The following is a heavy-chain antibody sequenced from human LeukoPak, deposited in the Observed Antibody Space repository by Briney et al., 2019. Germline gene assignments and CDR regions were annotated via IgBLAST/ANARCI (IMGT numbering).Heavy chain of an antibody. J-gene: IGHJ4*02. CDR1: GGSISSYY. Sequence: SETLSLTCTVSGGSISSYYWIWIRQPPGKGLEWIGYIYYSGSTNYNPSLKSRVTISVDTSKNQFSLKLISVTAADTAVYYCANGGSGWFHYWGQGTLVTVSS. D-gene: IGHD6-19*01. CDR2: IYYSGST. CDR3: ANGGSGWFHY. V-gene: IGHV4-59*01.